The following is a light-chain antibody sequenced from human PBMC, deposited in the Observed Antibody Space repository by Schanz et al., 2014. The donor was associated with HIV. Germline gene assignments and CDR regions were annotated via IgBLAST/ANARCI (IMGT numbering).Light chain of an antibody. CDR2: GAS. CDR3: QYFGNSGGT. Sequence: EIVLTQSPGSLSLSPGGRATLSCGASQRLSSAYLAWYQQKRDQPPRLVIYGASSRATGIPDRFSGSGSGTDFTLTISRLEPEDFAVYCCQYFGNSGGTFGGGTKVEIK. J-gene: IGKJ4*01. CDR1: QRLSSAY. V-gene: IGKV3-20*01.